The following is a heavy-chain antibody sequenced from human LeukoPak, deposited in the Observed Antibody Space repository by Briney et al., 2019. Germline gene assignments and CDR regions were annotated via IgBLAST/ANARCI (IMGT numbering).Heavy chain of an antibody. V-gene: IGHV3-23*01. D-gene: IGHD6-19*01. CDR2: ISGSDSST. CDR3: ARDGSIAVKNWFDP. CDR1: GFTFSSSA. Sequence: PGGSLRLSCAASGFTFSSSAMSWVRQAPGKGLEWVSTISGSDSSTHYADSVKGRFTISRDNAKNSLYLQMNSLRAEDTAVYYCARDGSIAVKNWFDPWGQGTLVTVSS. J-gene: IGHJ5*02.